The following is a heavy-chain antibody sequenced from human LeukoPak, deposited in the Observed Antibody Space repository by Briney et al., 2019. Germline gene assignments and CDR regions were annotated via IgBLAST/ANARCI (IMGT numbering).Heavy chain of an antibody. CDR1: GFTFSSYA. Sequence: GGSLRLSCAASGFTFSSYAMSWVRQAPGKGLEWVSAISGSGGSTYYADSVKGRFTISRDNSKNTLYLQMNSLRAEDTAVYYCAKEYRYYDFWSGSSYYFDYWGQGTLVTVSS. CDR3: AKEYRYYDFWSGSSYYFDY. J-gene: IGHJ4*02. CDR2: ISGSGGST. V-gene: IGHV3-23*01. D-gene: IGHD3-3*01.